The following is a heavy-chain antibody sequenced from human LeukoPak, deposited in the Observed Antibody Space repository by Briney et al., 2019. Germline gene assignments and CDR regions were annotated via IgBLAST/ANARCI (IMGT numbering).Heavy chain of an antibody. CDR1: GFTFSSYS. D-gene: IGHD5-12*01. CDR3: ARGVRYSGYDYDY. CDR2: ISSSSYI. Sequence: GGSLRLSCAASGFTFSSYSMNWVCQAPGKGLEWVSSISSSSYIYYADSVKGRFTISRDNAKNSLYLQMNSLRAEDTAVYYCARGVRYSGYDYDYWGQGTLVTVSS. J-gene: IGHJ4*02. V-gene: IGHV3-21*01.